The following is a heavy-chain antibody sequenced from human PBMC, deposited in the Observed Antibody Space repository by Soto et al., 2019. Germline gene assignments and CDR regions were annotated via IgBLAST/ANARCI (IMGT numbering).Heavy chain of an antibody. J-gene: IGHJ5*02. D-gene: IGHD6-13*01. CDR3: ARDRGIAAAGNRWFDA. V-gene: IGHV1-69*06. CDR1: GCTFSSYA. Sequence: QVQLVQSGAEVKKPGSSVKVSCRASGCTFSSYAISWVRQAPGQGLEWMGGIIPIFGTANYPQNFQGRVTITADKSTSTAYMELSSLKSEDTVVYYCARDRGIAAAGNRWFDAWGQGTLVTVSS. CDR2: IIPIFGTA.